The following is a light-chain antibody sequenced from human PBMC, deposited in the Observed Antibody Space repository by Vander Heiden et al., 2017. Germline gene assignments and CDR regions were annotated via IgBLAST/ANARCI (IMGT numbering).Light chain of an antibody. Sequence: QSALTQPASVSGSPGQSITISCTGTSSDVGGYNNVSWYQQHPGKAPKLRIYEVSNRPSGVSNRFSGSKSGNTASLTISGLQAEDEADYYCSSYTSSSTFYVFGTGTKVTVL. CDR3: SSYTSSSTFYV. J-gene: IGLJ1*01. V-gene: IGLV2-14*01. CDR1: SSDVGGYNN. CDR2: EVS.